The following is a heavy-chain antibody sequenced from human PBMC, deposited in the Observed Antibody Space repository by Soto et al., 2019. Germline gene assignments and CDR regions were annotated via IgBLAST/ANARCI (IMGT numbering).Heavy chain of an antibody. J-gene: IGHJ4*02. V-gene: IGHV3-23*01. Sequence: EVQLLESGGGLVQPGGSLRLSCVASGFTFSSYAMTWVRQAPGKGLEWVSSITSSGNTYYADSVKGRFTISRDNSKNTLYLQMNSLRAEDTAVYSCARYTSTWGIHWGQGTLVTVSS. CDR1: GFTFSSYA. D-gene: IGHD6-13*01. CDR2: ITSSGNT. CDR3: ARYTSTWGIH.